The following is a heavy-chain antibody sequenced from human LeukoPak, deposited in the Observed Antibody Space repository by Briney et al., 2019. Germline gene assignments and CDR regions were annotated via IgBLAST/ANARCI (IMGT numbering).Heavy chain of an antibody. J-gene: IGHJ4*02. CDR3: ARSPIIGEETPDY. Sequence: ASVKVSCKASGYTSTGYYIHWVRQAPGQGLEWMGWINPNSGGTNYAQKFQGRVTMTRDTSISTAYLELSRLRSDDTAVYYCARSPIIGEETPDYWGQGTLVTVSS. CDR2: INPNSGGT. D-gene: IGHD2/OR15-2a*01. V-gene: IGHV1-2*02. CDR1: GYTSTGYY.